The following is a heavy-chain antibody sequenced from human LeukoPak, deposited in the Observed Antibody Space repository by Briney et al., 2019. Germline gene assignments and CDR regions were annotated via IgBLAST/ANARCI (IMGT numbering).Heavy chain of an antibody. D-gene: IGHD2-21*01. V-gene: IGHV3-7*01. J-gene: IGHJ4*02. CDR3: AREGDCGGDCYSDYFDF. CDR1: GFTFSSYW. Sequence: GGSLRLSCAASGFTFSSYWVSWVRQAPGKGLEWVANIKQDGSEKYYVDSVKGRFTISRDNAKNSLYLQMNSMRAEDTAVYYCAREGDCGGDCYSDYFDFWGQGTLVTVSS. CDR2: IKQDGSEK.